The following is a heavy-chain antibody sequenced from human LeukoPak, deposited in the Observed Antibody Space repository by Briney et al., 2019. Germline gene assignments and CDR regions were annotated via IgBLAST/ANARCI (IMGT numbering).Heavy chain of an antibody. CDR3: AKGSGSYKIFDY. Sequence: GGSLRLSCAASGFTFSSYSMNWVRQAPGKGLEWVSSISSGSSYIYYADSVKGRFTISRDNAKNSLYLQMNSLRAEDTAVYYCAKGSGSYKIFDYWGQGTLVTVSS. D-gene: IGHD1-26*01. CDR1: GFTFSSYS. V-gene: IGHV3-21*01. CDR2: ISSGSSYI. J-gene: IGHJ4*02.